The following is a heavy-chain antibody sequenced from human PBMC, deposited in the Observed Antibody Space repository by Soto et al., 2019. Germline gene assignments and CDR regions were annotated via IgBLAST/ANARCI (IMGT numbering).Heavy chain of an antibody. V-gene: IGHV4-39*01. CDR3: ARHKRITMVRGTNGWFDP. J-gene: IGHJ5*02. CDR2: IYYSGST. Sequence: SETLSLTCTVSGGSISSYYWGWIRQPPGKGLEWIGSIYYSGSTYYNPSLKSRVTISVDTSKNQFSLKLSSVTAADTAVYYCARHKRITMVRGTNGWFDPWGQGTLVTVSS. D-gene: IGHD3-10*01. CDR1: GGSISSYY.